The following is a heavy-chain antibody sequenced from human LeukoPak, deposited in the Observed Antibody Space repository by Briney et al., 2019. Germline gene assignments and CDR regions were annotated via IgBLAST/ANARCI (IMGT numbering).Heavy chain of an antibody. V-gene: IGHV4-61*01. CDR2: IYYSGST. CDR1: GGSVRSGSYY. CDR3: ARGDSSFDAFDI. Sequence: SETLSLTCTVSGGSVRSGSYYWSWIRQPPGKGLEWIGYIYYSGSTNYNPSLKSRVTISVDTSKNQFSLKLSSVTAADTAVYYCARGDSSFDAFDIWGQGTMVTVSS. J-gene: IGHJ3*02. D-gene: IGHD3-22*01.